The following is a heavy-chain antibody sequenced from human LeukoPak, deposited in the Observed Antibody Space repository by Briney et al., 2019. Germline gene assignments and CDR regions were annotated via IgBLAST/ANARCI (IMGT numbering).Heavy chain of an antibody. D-gene: IGHD3-22*01. CDR3: AKLPVNFYDSSGDY. V-gene: IGHV3-53*01. CDR2: IYSGGST. Sequence: GGSLRLSCAASGFTVSSNYMSWVRQAPGKGLEWVSVIYSGGSTYYADSVKGRFTISRDNSKNTLYLQMNSLRAEDTAVYYCAKLPVNFYDSSGDYWGQGTLVTVSS. J-gene: IGHJ4*02. CDR1: GFTVSSNY.